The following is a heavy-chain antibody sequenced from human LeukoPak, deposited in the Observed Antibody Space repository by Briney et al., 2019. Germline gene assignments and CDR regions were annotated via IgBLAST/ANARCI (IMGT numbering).Heavy chain of an antibody. CDR3: ARLAVDAVAGTGRWFDP. Sequence: PSETLSLTCTVSGDSINTKNYYWSWIRQPPGKGLEWIGYIYYSGSTNYNPSLKSRVTISVDTSKNQFSLKLSSVTAADTAVYYCARLAVDAVAGTGRWFDPWGQGTLVTVSS. CDR1: GDSINTKNYY. V-gene: IGHV4-61*05. D-gene: IGHD6-19*01. CDR2: IYYSGST. J-gene: IGHJ5*02.